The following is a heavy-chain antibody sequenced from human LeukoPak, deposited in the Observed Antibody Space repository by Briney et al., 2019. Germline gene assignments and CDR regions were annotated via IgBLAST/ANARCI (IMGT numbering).Heavy chain of an antibody. CDR2: ISWNSGSI. V-gene: IGHV3-9*01. CDR3: AKDWSLDY. J-gene: IGHJ4*02. CDR1: GFTVSSNY. Sequence: PGGSLRLSCAASGFTVSSNYMSWVRQAPGKGLEWVSGISWNSGSIGYADSVKGRFTISRDNAKNSLYLQMNSLRAEDTALYYCAKDWSLDYWGQGTLVTVSS.